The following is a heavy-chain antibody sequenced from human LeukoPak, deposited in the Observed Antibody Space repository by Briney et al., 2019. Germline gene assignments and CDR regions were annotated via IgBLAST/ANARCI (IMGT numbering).Heavy chain of an antibody. CDR2: IYSGGST. J-gene: IGHJ5*02. D-gene: IGHD3-10*01. Sequence: GGSPRLSSAASVFTVSSNYMSTGRQAPGKGLEWVSVIYSGGSTYYADSVKGRFTISRDNSKNTLYLQMNSLRAEDTAVYYCARPRLGGFDPWGQGTLVTVSS. V-gene: IGHV3-66*04. CDR3: ARPRLGGFDP. CDR1: VFTVSSNY.